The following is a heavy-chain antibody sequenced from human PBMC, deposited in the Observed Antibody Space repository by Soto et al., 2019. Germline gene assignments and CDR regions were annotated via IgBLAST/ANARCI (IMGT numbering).Heavy chain of an antibody. CDR2: INSDGSRT. D-gene: IGHD3-22*01. CDR1: GFTFSSYW. V-gene: IGHV3-74*01. CDR3: GRGDGDYYDGNGYLGRH. J-gene: IGHJ4*02. Sequence: EVQLVESGGGIVQPGGSLRLSCAASGFTFSSYWMHWVRQAPGKGLVWVSRINSDGSRTSYADSAKGRFTISRDNAKNKGNMQMNSMRAEDTAVYYCGRGDGDYYDGNGYLGRHWGQGPLVTVSS.